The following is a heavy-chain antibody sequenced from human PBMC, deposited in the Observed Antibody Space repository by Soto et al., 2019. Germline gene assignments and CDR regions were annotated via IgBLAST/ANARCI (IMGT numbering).Heavy chain of an antibody. CDR3: ARVNTEMATMPDAFDI. D-gene: IGHD5-12*01. J-gene: IGHJ3*02. CDR2: IYYSGST. CDR1: GGSISSYY. V-gene: IGHV4-59*01. Sequence: KPSETLSLTCTVSGGSISSYYWSWIRQPPGKGLEWIGYIYYSGSTNYNPSLKSRVTISVDTSKNQFSLKLSSVTAADTAVYYCARVNTEMATMPDAFDIWGQGTMVTVSS.